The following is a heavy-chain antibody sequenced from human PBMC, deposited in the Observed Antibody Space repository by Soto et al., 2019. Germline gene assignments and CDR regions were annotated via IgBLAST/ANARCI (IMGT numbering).Heavy chain of an antibody. D-gene: IGHD4-4*01. Sequence: SETLSLTCAVYGGSFSGYYWSWIRQPPGKGLEWIGEINHSGSTNYNPSLKSRVTISVDTSKNQFSLKLSSVTAADTAVYYCASKTTPDHYYYYMDVWGKGTTVTVSS. V-gene: IGHV4-34*01. CDR3: ASKTTPDHYYYYMDV. CDR1: GGSFSGYY. J-gene: IGHJ6*03. CDR2: INHSGST.